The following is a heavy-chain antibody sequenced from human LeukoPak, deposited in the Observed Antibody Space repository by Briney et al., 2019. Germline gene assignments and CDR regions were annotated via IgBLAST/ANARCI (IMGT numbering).Heavy chain of an antibody. Sequence: GGSLRLSCAASGFSFSSYDMHWVRQAPGKGLEWVTLISYDGNKYYADSVKGRFTISRDNSENTVYLQMNSLKAVDTAVYYCATLLHRRSWPYYFYYWAQGTLVTVSS. CDR2: ISYDGNK. V-gene: IGHV3-30*04. J-gene: IGHJ4*02. CDR3: ATLLHRRSWPYYFYY. D-gene: IGHD6-13*01. CDR1: GFSFSSYD.